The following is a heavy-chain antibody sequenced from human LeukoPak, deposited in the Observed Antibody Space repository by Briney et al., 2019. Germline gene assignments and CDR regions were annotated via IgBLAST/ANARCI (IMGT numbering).Heavy chain of an antibody. CDR2: IIPILGIA. J-gene: IGHJ4*02. CDR1: GGTFSSYA. V-gene: IGHV1-69*10. D-gene: IGHD3-22*01. CDR3: AREGITMIVVVI. Sequence: SVKVSCKASGGTFSSYAISWVRQAPGQGLEWMGGIIPILGIANYAQKFQGRVTITADKSTSTAYMELSSLRSEDTAVYYCAREGITMIVVVIWGQGTLVTVSS.